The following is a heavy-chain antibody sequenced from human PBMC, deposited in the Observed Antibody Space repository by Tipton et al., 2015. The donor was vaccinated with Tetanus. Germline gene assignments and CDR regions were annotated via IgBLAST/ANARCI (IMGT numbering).Heavy chain of an antibody. V-gene: IGHV3-30-3*01. Sequence: SLRLSCAASGFTFTSYAMHWVRQAPGKGLEWVAVLTFDGGTKYYADSMKGRFTLSRDNSQNTLYLQMNSVKVEDTAVYYCAREYGGPTRYFFDSGSQGALVIVSS. CDR3: AREYGGPTRYFFDS. J-gene: IGHJ4*02. CDR1: GFTFTSYA. CDR2: LTFDGGTK. D-gene: IGHD3-16*01.